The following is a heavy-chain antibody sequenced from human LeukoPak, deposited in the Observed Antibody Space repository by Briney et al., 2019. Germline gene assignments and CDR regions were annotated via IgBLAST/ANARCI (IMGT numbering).Heavy chain of an antibody. D-gene: IGHD1-26*01. CDR1: GSTFSSDG. CDR2: ISYDGSNK. CDR3: ACLWYSGSRDY. V-gene: IGHV3-30*03. Sequence: PGGSLRLSCAASGSTFSSDGMHWVRQAQGKGLELVAVISYDGSNKYYADSVKSRFTISRDNSKNTLYLQMNSLRAEDTAVYYCACLWYSGSRDYWGQGTLVTVSS. J-gene: IGHJ4*02.